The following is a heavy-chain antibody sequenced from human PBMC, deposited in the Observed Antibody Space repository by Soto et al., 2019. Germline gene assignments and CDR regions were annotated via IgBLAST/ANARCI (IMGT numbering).Heavy chain of an antibody. Sequence: SETLSLTCSVSGDSISNLDYFWAWIRRPPGQALEYIGYIYKSATTYYNPSFESRVAISVDTSKSQFSLNVTSVTAADTAVYFCARGRYCLTGRCFPNWFDSWRQGALVTVSS. J-gene: IGHJ5*01. CDR1: GDSISNLDYF. D-gene: IGHD2-15*01. CDR2: IYKSATT. V-gene: IGHV4-30-4*01. CDR3: ARGRYCLTGRCFPNWFDS.